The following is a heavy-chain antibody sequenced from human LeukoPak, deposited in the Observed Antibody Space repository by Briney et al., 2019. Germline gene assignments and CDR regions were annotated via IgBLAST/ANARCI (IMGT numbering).Heavy chain of an antibody. CDR2: INHSGST. CDR3: AEADSSQIPDY. D-gene: IGHD2-15*01. J-gene: IGHJ4*02. V-gene: IGHV4-34*01. Sequence: SETLSLTCAVYGGSFSGYYWSWIRQPPGKGLEWIGEINHSGSTSYNPSLKGRVSISVDTSRNQFSLKLSSVTAADTAVYYCAEADSSQIPDYWGQGTLVTVSS. CDR1: GGSFSGYY.